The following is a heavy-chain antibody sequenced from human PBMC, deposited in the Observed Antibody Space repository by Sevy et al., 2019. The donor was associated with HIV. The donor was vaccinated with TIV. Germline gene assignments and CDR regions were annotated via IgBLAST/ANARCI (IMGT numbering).Heavy chain of an antibody. J-gene: IGHJ4*02. CDR3: AREGCSKPHDY. Sequence: GGSLRLSCAASGFTFSSYAMSWVRQAPGKGLEWVSTFSFGCGKINYADSVKGRFTISRDNSKNTLYLQMDSLRAEDTAVYYCAREGCSKPHDYWGQGALVTVCS. V-gene: IGHV3-23*01. CDR2: FSFGCGKI. CDR1: GFTFSSYA. D-gene: IGHD3-10*02.